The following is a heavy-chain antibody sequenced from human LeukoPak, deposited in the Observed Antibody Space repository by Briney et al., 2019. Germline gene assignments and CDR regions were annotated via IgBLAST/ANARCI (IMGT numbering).Heavy chain of an antibody. CDR1: GGSISSSSYY. V-gene: IGHV4-39*01. D-gene: IGHD3-9*01. CDR2: IYYSGST. Sequence: SETLSLTCTVSGGSISSSSYYWGWIRQPPGKGLEWIGSIYYSGSTYYNPSLKSRVTISVDTSKNQFSLKLSSVTAADTAVYYCARHRSAILTGYYIWFDPWGQGTLVTVSS. CDR3: ARHRSAILTGYYIWFDP. J-gene: IGHJ5*02.